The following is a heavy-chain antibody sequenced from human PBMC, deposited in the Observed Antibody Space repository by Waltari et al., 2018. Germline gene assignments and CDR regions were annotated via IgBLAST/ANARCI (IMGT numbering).Heavy chain of an antibody. V-gene: IGHV4-30-4*08. J-gene: IGHJ4*02. Sequence: QVQLQESGPGLVKPSQTLSLTCTVSGGSISSGDYYWSWIRQPPGKGLEWIGYIYYSGSTYYNPSLKSRVTISVDTSKNQFSLKLSSVTAADTAVYYCARASRWLEWFSYYFDYWGQGTLVTVSS. CDR2: IYYSGST. CDR1: GGSISSGDYY. CDR3: ARASRWLEWFSYYFDY. D-gene: IGHD3-3*01.